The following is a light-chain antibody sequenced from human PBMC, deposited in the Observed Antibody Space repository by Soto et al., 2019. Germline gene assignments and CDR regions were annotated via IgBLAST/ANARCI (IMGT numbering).Light chain of an antibody. CDR1: SSDVGDYNY. CDR3: SSYTSNTTPYV. J-gene: IGLJ1*01. V-gene: IGLV2-14*01. CDR2: EVS. Sequence: QSALTQPASLSGSPGQSITISCTGTSSDVGDYNYVSWYQQHPGKAPKLLIYEVSHRPSGISNRFSGSKSGNTASLTISGLQTEDEADYYCSSYTSNTTPYVFGTGTKLTVL.